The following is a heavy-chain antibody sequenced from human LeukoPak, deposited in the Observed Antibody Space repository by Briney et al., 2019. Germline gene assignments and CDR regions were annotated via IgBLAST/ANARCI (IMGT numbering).Heavy chain of an antibody. D-gene: IGHD5-18*01. J-gene: IGHJ4*02. V-gene: IGHV4-39*07. CDR1: GGSISSSSYY. CDR3: ARVPFTWIQLIDY. Sequence: SETLSLTCTVSGGSISSSSYYWGWIRQPPGKGLEWIGSIYYSGSTYYNPSLKSRVTISVDTSKNQFSLKLSSVTAADTAVYYCARVPFTWIQLIDYWGQGTLVTVSS. CDR2: IYYSGST.